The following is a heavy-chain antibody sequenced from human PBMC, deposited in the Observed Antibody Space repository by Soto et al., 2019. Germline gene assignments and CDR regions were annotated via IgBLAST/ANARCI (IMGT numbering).Heavy chain of an antibody. CDR2: IYYSGST. V-gene: IGHV4-31*03. CDR3: ARAIPVYDILTGYYSRYYFDY. D-gene: IGHD3-9*01. Sequence: PSETLSLTCTVSGGSTSSGVYYWSWIRQHPGKGLEWIGYIYYSGSTYYNPSLKSRVTISVDTSKNQFSLKLSSVTAADTAVYYCARAIPVYDILTGYYSRYYFDYWGQGTLVTVS. J-gene: IGHJ4*02. CDR1: GGSTSSGVYY.